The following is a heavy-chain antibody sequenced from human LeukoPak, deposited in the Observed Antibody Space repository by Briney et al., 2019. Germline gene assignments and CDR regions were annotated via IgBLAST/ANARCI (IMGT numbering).Heavy chain of an antibody. Sequence: HTGESLRLSCAASGFTVSEFWMSWVRQAPGKGLEWVANIKQDGTEKNYVDSVKGRLTTSRDNAKNSLFLQMNSLRVEDTAVYYCARVSAAGSGFLDLWGRGTLVLVSA. CDR2: IKQDGTEK. J-gene: IGHJ2*01. CDR1: GFTVSEFW. CDR3: ARVSAAGSGFLDL. D-gene: IGHD6-13*01. V-gene: IGHV3-7*01.